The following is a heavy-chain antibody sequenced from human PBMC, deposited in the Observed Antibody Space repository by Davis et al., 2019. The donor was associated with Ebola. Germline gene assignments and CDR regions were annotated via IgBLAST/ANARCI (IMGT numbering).Heavy chain of an antibody. CDR3: VKDRSGSYACDI. V-gene: IGHV3-64D*08. D-gene: IGHD3-10*01. J-gene: IGHJ3*02. Sequence: GGSLRLSCAASGFTFSSSAMHWGRQAPGKGLEYVAGINDNGRTIHYGESVKGRFTISRDKSKNTLYLQMSSLREEDTALYYCVKDRSGSYACDIWGQGTGVTVSS. CDR2: INDNGRTI. CDR1: GFTFSSSA.